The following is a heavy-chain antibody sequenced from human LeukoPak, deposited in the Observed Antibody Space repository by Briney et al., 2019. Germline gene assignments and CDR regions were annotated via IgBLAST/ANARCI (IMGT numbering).Heavy chain of an antibody. CDR3: ARADYDFWSGYFDAFDI. CDR1: GYTFTSYY. J-gene: IGHJ3*02. V-gene: IGHV1-46*01. Sequence: ASVKVSCKASGYTFTSYYMHWVRQAPGQGLEWMGIINPSGGSTSYAQKFQGRVTMTKDMSTSTVYMELSSLRSEDTAVYYCARADYDFWSGYFDAFDIWGQGTMVTVSS. D-gene: IGHD3-3*01. CDR2: INPSGGST.